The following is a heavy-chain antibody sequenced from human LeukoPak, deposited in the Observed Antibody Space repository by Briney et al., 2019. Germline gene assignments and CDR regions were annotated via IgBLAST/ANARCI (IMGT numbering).Heavy chain of an antibody. V-gene: IGHV3-74*01. CDR3: TRDASSSWYYPY. J-gene: IGHJ4*02. Sequence: GGSLRLSCVASGFTFSSYWMHWVRQAPGKGLVWVSRINSDGSRASYADSVKGRFIISRDNAKNTLYLQMNSLRAEDTAVYYCTRDASSSWYYPYWGQGTLVTVSS. D-gene: IGHD6-13*01. CDR2: INSDGSRA. CDR1: GFTFSSYW.